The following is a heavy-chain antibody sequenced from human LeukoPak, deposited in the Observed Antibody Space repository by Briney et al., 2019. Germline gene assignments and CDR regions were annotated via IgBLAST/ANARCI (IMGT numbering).Heavy chain of an antibody. Sequence: GESLKISCKASGYIFTNYWIGWVRQMPGKGLEWMGIIYPGDSDTRYSPSFQGQVTISADKSITTAYLQWSSLKASDTAMYYCARHRDCTNGICYKIDYWGQGTLVTVSS. CDR2: IYPGDSDT. CDR3: ARHRDCTNGICYKIDY. D-gene: IGHD2-8*01. J-gene: IGHJ4*02. V-gene: IGHV5-51*01. CDR1: GYIFTNYW.